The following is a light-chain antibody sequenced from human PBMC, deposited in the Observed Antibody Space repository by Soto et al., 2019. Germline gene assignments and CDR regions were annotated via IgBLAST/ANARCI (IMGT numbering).Light chain of an antibody. CDR3: SSYAGSNRGV. CDR2: EVS. J-gene: IGLJ1*01. CDR1: SSVVVGYNY. V-gene: IGLV2-8*01. Sequence: QSVLTQPPSASGSPGQSLTISCTGTSSVVVGYNYVSWCQKHPGKAPKLMIYEVSKRPSGVPDRFSGSKSGNTAPLTVSGLQAEDEADYYCSSYAGSNRGVFGTGTKVTVL.